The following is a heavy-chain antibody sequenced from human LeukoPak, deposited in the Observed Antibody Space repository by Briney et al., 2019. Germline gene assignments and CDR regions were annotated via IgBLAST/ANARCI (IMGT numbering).Heavy chain of an antibody. J-gene: IGHJ4*02. Sequence: ASVKVSCKASGYTFIDYYMHWVRQAPGQGLEWMGWINPNSGGTNYAQKFQGRVTMTRDTSISTAYMELSRLRSDDTAVYYCARDDDYYGSGSPAFDYWGQGTLVTVSS. CDR3: ARDDDYYGSGSPAFDY. CDR1: GYTFIDYY. D-gene: IGHD3-10*01. V-gene: IGHV1-2*02. CDR2: INPNSGGT.